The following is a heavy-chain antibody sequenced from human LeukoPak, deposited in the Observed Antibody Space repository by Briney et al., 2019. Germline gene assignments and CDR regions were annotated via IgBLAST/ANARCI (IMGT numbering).Heavy chain of an antibody. CDR2: IYHSGTT. V-gene: IGHV4-61*05. CDR3: ARKENVYYYFDY. D-gene: IGHD3-10*01. CDR1: GGSISGSSYY. Sequence: PSETLSLTCTVSGGSISGSSYYWGWIRQPPGKGLEWIGYIYHSGTTYYNPSLQSRVTMSVDMSKNQFSLKLSSVTAVDTAVYYCARKENVYYYFDYWGQGTLVTVSS. J-gene: IGHJ4*02.